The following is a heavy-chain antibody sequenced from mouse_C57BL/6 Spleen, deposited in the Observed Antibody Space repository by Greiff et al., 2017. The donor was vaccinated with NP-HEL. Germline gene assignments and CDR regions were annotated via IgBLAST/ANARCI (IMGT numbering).Heavy chain of an antibody. J-gene: IGHJ2*01. D-gene: IGHD1-1*01. CDR1: GFTFSDYG. V-gene: IGHV5-17*01. Sequence: EVKLMESGGGLVKPGGSLKLSCAASGFTFSDYGMHWVRQAPEKGLEWVAYISSGSSTIYYADTVKGRFTLSRDNAKTTLFLQMTRLRSEDTAMYYGAKLVTTVVERHDFDYWGQGTTLTVSS. CDR2: ISSGSSTI. CDR3: AKLVTTVVERHDFDY.